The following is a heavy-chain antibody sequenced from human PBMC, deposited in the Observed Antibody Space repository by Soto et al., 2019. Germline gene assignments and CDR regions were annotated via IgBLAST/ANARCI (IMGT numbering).Heavy chain of an antibody. CDR1: GTTYG. J-gene: IGHJ4*02. V-gene: IGHV1-18*04. Sequence: QVQLVQSGGEVKKPGASVKVSCKAVGTTYGISWLRQAPGQGLEWMAGISLHNGDKNNAPQFQGRVTLTTDTSTGTAYMELRSLRSDDTAVYYCATDERDDWSSLNCHYFDHWGQGALVTVSS. CDR2: ISLHNGDK. CDR3: ATDERDDWSSLNCHYFDH. D-gene: IGHD2-2*01.